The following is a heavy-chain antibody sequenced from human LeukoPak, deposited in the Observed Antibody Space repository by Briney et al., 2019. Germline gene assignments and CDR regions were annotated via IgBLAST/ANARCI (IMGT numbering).Heavy chain of an antibody. CDR1: GFTFSAYA. Sequence: GGSLRLSCAASGFTFSAYAMTWVRQAPGKGLEWVSVIYSGGNTYYADSVKGRFTVSRDNSKNTLYLQMNSLRAEDTAVYYCGRTSASWGQGTLVTVSS. CDR3: GRTSAS. V-gene: IGHV3-66*01. CDR2: IYSGGNT. D-gene: IGHD5-18*01. J-gene: IGHJ4*02.